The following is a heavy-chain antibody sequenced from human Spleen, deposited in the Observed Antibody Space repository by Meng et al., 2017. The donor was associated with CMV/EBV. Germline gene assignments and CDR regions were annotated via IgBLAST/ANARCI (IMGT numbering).Heavy chain of an antibody. D-gene: IGHD1-26*01. V-gene: IGHV3-23*03. CDR2: IYGGGSSA. J-gene: IGHJ3*02. CDR3: AKSPGGIAGDAFDI. Sequence: AAGSTLRSYAMGWVSQAPGKGLGWVSVIYGGGSSAYYTNSVKGRFTISRDNSKNTLYLQMNSLRAEDTAVYYCAKSPGGIAGDAFDIWGQGTMVTVSS. CDR1: GSTLRSYA.